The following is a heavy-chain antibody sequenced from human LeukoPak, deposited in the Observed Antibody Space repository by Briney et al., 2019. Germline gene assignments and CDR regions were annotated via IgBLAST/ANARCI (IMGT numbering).Heavy chain of an antibody. CDR2: IKSKADGGTA. CDR1: GFTFSDAW. CDR3: TTYTVGPTTSHVAN. Sequence: GSLRLSCAASGFTFSDAWMSWVRQAPGRGLEWVGRIKSKADGGTADYPTPMKGRFTISRDDSKNTLYLQMNSLNTEATAVYFCTTYTVGPTTSHVANWGQGALVTVSS. D-gene: IGHD1-26*01. J-gene: IGHJ4*02. V-gene: IGHV3-15*01.